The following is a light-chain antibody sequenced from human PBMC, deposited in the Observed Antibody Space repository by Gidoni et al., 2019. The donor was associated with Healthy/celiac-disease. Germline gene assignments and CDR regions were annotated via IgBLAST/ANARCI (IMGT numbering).Light chain of an antibody. J-gene: IGLJ1*01. Sequence: QSALTQPVSVSGSPGQSITISCTGTSRDDGGYNYVSWYQQHPGKAPKLMIYEVSNRPSGVSNRFSGSKSGNTASLTISGLQAEDEADYYCSSYTSSSTWVFGTGTKVTVL. V-gene: IGLV2-14*01. CDR1: SRDDGGYNY. CDR2: EVS. CDR3: SSYTSSSTWV.